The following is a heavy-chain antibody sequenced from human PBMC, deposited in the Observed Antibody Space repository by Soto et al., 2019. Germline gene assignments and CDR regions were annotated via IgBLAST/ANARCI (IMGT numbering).Heavy chain of an antibody. CDR1: GFTFSSYS. Sequence: EVQLVESGGGLVKPGGSLRLSCAASGFTFSSYSMNWVRQAPGKGLEWVSSISSSSSYIYYADSVKGRFTISRDNAKETLYLQMNSLRAEDTAVYYCARDDEDTTGTGLEGYWGQGTLVTVSS. CDR3: ARDDEDTTGTGLEGY. D-gene: IGHD1-1*01. CDR2: ISSSSSYI. J-gene: IGHJ4*02. V-gene: IGHV3-21*01.